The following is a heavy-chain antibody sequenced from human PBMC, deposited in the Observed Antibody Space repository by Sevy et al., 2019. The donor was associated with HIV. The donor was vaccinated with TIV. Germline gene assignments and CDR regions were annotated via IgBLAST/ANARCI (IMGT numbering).Heavy chain of an antibody. CDR3: AKVEMTYYDFWSGPDY. V-gene: IGHV3-30*18. J-gene: IGHJ4*02. D-gene: IGHD3-3*01. Sequence: GGSLRLSCAASGFTFSSYGMHWVRQAPGKGLEWVAVISYDGSNKYYGDSVKGLFTISRDNSKNRMYLQMNSLRAEDTAVYYCAKVEMTYYDFWSGPDYWGQGTLVTVSS. CDR1: GFTFSSYG. CDR2: ISYDGSNK.